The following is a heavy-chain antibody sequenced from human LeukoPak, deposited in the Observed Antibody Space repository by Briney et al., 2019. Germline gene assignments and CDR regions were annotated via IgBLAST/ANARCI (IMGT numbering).Heavy chain of an antibody. CDR2: VYHTGST. V-gene: IGHV4-4*02. CDR3: ARDVSSGYDGSDAFDI. J-gene: IGHJ3*02. D-gene: IGHD5-12*01. Sequence: PGGSLRLSCAASGFTFSSYSMNWVRQSPGKGLEWIGEVYHTGSTDYNPSLKSRVAISVDTSKNQFSLNLGSVTAADTVVYYCARDVSSGYDGSDAFDIWGQGTMVTVSS. CDR1: GFTFSSYSM.